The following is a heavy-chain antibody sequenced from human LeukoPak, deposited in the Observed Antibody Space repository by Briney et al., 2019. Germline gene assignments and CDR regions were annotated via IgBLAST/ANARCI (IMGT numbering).Heavy chain of an antibody. CDR1: GFTFRDYS. D-gene: IGHD5-24*01. CDR2: IGIDSGNI. CDR3: ARDYKYAFDN. Sequence: GGSLRLSCAASGFTFRDYSMNWVRQAPGKGLEWISYIGIDSGNINYADSVKGRFTISGDKAKNSLYLQMNSLRVEDTAVYYCARDYKYAFDNWGQGTLVTVSS. V-gene: IGHV3-48*01. J-gene: IGHJ4*02.